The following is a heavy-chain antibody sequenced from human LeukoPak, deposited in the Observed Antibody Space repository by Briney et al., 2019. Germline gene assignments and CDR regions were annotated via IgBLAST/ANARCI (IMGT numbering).Heavy chain of an antibody. V-gene: IGHV3-30*02. Sequence: PGGSLRLSCSASGFSFSNYGMHWVRQAPGKGLEWVAYMPYDETNKYYADSVKGRFTISRDNSKNTLYLQMNSLRAEDTAVYHCAKEIYYDSTGPQYWGQGTLVTVSS. J-gene: IGHJ4*02. CDR3: AKEIYYDSTGPQY. CDR2: MPYDETNK. D-gene: IGHD3-22*01. CDR1: GFSFSNYG.